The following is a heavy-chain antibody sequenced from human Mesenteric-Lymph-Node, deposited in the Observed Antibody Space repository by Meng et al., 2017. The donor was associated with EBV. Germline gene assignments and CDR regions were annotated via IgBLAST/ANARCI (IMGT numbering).Heavy chain of an antibody. CDR3: AGVGSTISTDWFDT. Sequence: QVQRQQSGPGPVKPSQTLSLTCAISGDSVSNINGGWNWIRQSPSRGLEWLGRTYYRSKWYNDYAVSVKGRITINPDTTKNQVSLQLNSVTPEDTAVYYCAGVGSTISTDWFDTWGQGTLVTVSS. CDR1: GDSVSNINGG. CDR2: TYYRSKWYN. D-gene: IGHD3-9*01. V-gene: IGHV6-1*01. J-gene: IGHJ5*02.